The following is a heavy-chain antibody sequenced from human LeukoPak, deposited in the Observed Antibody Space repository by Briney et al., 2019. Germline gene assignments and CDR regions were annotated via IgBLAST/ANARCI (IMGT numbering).Heavy chain of an antibody. CDR1: DGSISSYY. J-gene: IGHJ4*02. CDR3: ARSYGSGSEFDY. V-gene: IGHV4-4*07. D-gene: IGHD3-10*01. CDR2: IYTSGST. Sequence: PSETLSLTCTVSDGSISSYYRSWIRQPAGKGLEWIGRIYTSGSTNYNPSLKSRVTMSVDTSKNQFSLKVTSVTAADTAVYYCARSYGSGSEFDYWGQGTLITVSS.